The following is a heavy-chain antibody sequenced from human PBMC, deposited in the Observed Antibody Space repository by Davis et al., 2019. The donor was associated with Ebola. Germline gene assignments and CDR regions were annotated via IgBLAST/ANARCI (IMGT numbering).Heavy chain of an antibody. V-gene: IGHV1-18*01. CDR1: GYTFTSYG. Sequence: ASVKVSCKASGYTFTSYGISWVRQAPGQGLEWMGWISAYNGNTNYAQKLQGRVTMTTDTSTSTAYMELRSLRSDDTAVYYCARFYCTGGVCLYYYYGMDVWGQGTTVTVSS. CDR2: ISAYNGNT. J-gene: IGHJ6*02. D-gene: IGHD2-8*02. CDR3: ARFYCTGGVCLYYYYGMDV.